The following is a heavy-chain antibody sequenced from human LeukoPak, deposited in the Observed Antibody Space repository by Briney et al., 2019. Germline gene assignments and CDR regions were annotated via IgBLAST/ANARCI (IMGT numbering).Heavy chain of an antibody. CDR2: IYYSGST. V-gene: IGHV4-39*07. CDR1: GGSISSSSYY. J-gene: IGHJ6*03. CDR3: ARSGTAFSFYYYYYMDV. Sequence: NPSETLSLTCTVSGGSISSSSYYWGWIRQPPGKGLEWIGSIYYSGSTYYNPSLKSRVTISLDTSKNQFSLKLTSVTAADTAVYYCARSGTAFSFYYYYYMDVWGKGTTVTVSS. D-gene: IGHD3-10*01.